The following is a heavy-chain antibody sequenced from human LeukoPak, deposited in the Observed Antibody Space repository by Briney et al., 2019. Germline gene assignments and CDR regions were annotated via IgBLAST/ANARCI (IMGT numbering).Heavy chain of an antibody. D-gene: IGHD2-2*02. V-gene: IGHV3-11*04. CDR3: ARDRRGYCSSTSCDTGIRN. J-gene: IGHJ4*02. CDR1: GFTFSDYY. CDR2: ISSSGSTI. Sequence: GGSLRLSCAASGFTFSDYYMSWIRQAPGKGLEWVSYISSSGSTIYYADSVKGRFTISRDNAKNSLYLQMNSLRAEDTAVYYCARDRRGYCSSTSCDTGIRNWGQGTLVTVSS.